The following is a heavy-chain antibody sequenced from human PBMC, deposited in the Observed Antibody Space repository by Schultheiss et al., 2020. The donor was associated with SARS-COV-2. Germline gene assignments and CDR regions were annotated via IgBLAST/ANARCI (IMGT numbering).Heavy chain of an antibody. D-gene: IGHD5-18*01. V-gene: IGHV1-69*02. Sequence: SVKVSCKASGGTLSSYTISWVRQAPGQGLDWIGRIIPILGIANYAQKFQGRVTMTRNTSISTTYMELSRLRSEDTAVYYCARVDTAMVKLPGYYYYYYYMDVWGKGTTVTVSS. CDR2: IIPILGIA. CDR3: ARVDTAMVKLPGYYYYYYYMDV. J-gene: IGHJ6*03. CDR1: GGTLSSYT.